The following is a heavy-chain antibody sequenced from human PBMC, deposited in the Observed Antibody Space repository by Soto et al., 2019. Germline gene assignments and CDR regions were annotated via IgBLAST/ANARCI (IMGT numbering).Heavy chain of an antibody. D-gene: IGHD1-7*01. CDR1: EFTFRSYW. CDR2: FSGDGGST. Sequence: GGSLRLSCAASEFTFRSYWMHWVRQSPGKGLVWGARFSGDGGSTTHADSVRGRFTISRDNAKNTVYWQMDSRRAEDTAVYYCARSLPGTYGAFDIWGQGTMVTVSS. V-gene: IGHV3-74*01. CDR3: ARSLPGTYGAFDI. J-gene: IGHJ3*02.